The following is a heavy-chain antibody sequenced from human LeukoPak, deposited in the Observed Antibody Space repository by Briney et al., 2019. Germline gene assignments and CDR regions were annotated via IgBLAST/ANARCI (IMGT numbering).Heavy chain of an antibody. D-gene: IGHD4-17*01. CDR3: AVPTFRGDYELLDY. CDR2: MNPNSGNT. V-gene: IGHV1-8*01. J-gene: IGHJ4*02. CDR1: GYTFTSYD. Sequence: ASVKVSCKASGYTFTSYDINWVRQATGQELEWMGWMNPNSGNTGYAQKFQGRVTMTRNTSISTAYMELSSLRSEDTAVYYCAVPTFRGDYELLDYWGQGTLVTVSS.